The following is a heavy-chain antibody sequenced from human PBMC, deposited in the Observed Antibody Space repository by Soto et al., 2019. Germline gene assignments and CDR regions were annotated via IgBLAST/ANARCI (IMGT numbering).Heavy chain of an antibody. J-gene: IGHJ3*02. CDR1: GFTFSSYW. Sequence: GGSLRLSCAASGFTFSSYWMSWVRQAPGKGLEWVANIKQDGSEKYYVDSVKGRFTISRDNAKNSLYLQMNSLRAEDTAVYYCARDLELRGSFAFDIWGQGTMVTVSS. V-gene: IGHV3-7*01. CDR3: ARDLELRGSFAFDI. CDR2: IKQDGSEK. D-gene: IGHD6-6*01.